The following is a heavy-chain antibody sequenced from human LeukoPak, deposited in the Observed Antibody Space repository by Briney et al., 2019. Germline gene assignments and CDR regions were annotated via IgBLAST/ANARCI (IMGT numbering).Heavy chain of an antibody. J-gene: IGHJ4*02. CDR3: ARLGAGPTYYDFWTGYSSFYFDY. Sequence: SETLSLTCTVSGGSTSSSNYYWGWIRQPPGKGLEWIGGIHYSGNTHYNPSLKSRVTISVDTSKNQFSLKLSSVTAADTAVYYCARLGAGPTYYDFWTGYSSFYFDYWGQGTLVTVSS. CDR1: GGSTSSSNYY. V-gene: IGHV4-39*01. CDR2: IHYSGNT. D-gene: IGHD3-3*01.